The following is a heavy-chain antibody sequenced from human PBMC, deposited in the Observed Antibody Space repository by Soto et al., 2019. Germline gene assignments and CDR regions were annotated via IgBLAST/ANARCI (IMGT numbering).Heavy chain of an antibody. V-gene: IGHV5-51*01. CDR2: INPADSDI. J-gene: IGHJ4*02. CDR1: GYSFTSNW. CDR3: ARHQRDDASRKIDC. Sequence: GESLKISCQGSGYSFTSNWIGWVRQMPGKGLEWMGIINPADSDIKYSPSFQGQVTISADKSIGTAYLQWSSLKASDTAMYYCARHQRDDASRKIDCWGQGTLVTVS. D-gene: IGHD3-16*01.